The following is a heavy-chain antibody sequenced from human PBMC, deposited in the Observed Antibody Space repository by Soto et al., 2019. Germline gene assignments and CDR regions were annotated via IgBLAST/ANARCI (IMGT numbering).Heavy chain of an antibody. Sequence: QLQLQESGPGLVKPSETLSLTCTVSGASVSSSRFYWGWIRQPPGKGLELIGRIYYGGSTYYKPSLESRVTISINTSKNQSSLKLSSVTAADRAVYYCASHDGSGWYYSLGCWGQGTLVTVSS. D-gene: IGHD6-19*01. V-gene: IGHV4-39*01. J-gene: IGHJ4*02. CDR1: GASVSSSRFY. CDR3: ASHDGSGWYYSLGC. CDR2: IYYGGST.